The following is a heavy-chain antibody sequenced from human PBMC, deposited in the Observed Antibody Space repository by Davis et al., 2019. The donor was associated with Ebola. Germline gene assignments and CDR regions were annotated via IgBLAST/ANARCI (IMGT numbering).Heavy chain of an antibody. V-gene: IGHV3-74*01. D-gene: IGHD7-27*01. CDR1: GFTFSNSW. J-gene: IGHJ4*02. CDR2: IKSDGSTI. CDR3: ARAGAPGGPFDY. Sequence: GESLKISSAASGFTFSNSWMHWVRQAPGEGLVWVSAIKSDGSTITYADSVKGRFTVSRDNAKNTLSLQMNSLRAEDTAVYYCARAGAPGGPFDYWGQGALVTVSS.